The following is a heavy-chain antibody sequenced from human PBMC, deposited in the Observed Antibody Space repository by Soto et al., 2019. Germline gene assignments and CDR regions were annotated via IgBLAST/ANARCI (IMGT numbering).Heavy chain of an antibody. Sequence: EVHLVESGGGLVQPGGSLRLSCEASGFTFSKYWFHWVRQAPGKGLMWVSRIDPYDTGITYADSVKGRFTISRDNARNTLYLQMDSLTAEDTAAYYCARDMTGADDYLGQGTLVTVSS. D-gene: IGHD3-9*01. J-gene: IGHJ4*02. CDR2: IDPYDTGI. V-gene: IGHV3-74*01. CDR3: ARDMTGADDY. CDR1: GFTFSKYW.